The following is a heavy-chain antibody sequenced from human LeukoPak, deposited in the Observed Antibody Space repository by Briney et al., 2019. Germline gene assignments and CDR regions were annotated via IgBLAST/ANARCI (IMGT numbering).Heavy chain of an antibody. J-gene: IGHJ6*02. V-gene: IGHV3-64*01. Sequence: GGSLRLSCAASGFTFSSYAMHWVRQAPGKGLEYVSAISSNGGSTYYANSVKGRFTISRDNSKNTLYLQMGSLRAEDMAVYYCARELYDSSGYYYDLYYYYGMDVWGQGTTVTVSS. D-gene: IGHD3-22*01. CDR2: ISSNGGST. CDR3: ARELYDSSGYYYDLYYYYGMDV. CDR1: GFTFSSYA.